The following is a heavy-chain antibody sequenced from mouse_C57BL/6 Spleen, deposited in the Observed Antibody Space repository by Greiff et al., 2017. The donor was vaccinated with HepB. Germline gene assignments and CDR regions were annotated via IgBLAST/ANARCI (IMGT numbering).Heavy chain of an antibody. CDR2: TNPTNGRT. CDR1: GYTFTSYW. V-gene: IGHV1S81*02. CDR3: ARIKKIVATYFDD. D-gene: IGHD1-1*01. J-gene: IGHJ2*01. Sequence: VQLQQSGAELVKAGASVKMSCKASGYTFTSYWMHWVKQRLGQGLEWFAETNPTNGRTYYNEKFKSKATLTVDKSSSTAYMLLSGPTFDDSAVYYCARIKKIVATYFDDWGPGTTLTFSS.